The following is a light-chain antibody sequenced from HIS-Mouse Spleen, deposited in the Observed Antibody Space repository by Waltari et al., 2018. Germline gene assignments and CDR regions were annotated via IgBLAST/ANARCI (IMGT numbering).Light chain of an antibody. J-gene: IGLJ2*01. CDR1: SSDVGGYNY. CDR2: EVS. Sequence: QSALTQPPSASGSPGQSVTISCTGTSSDVGGYNYVSWYTQHPGKAPKLMIYEVSKRPSGVPDRFSGSKSGNTASLTVSGLQAEDEADYYCSSYAGSNIVVFGGGTKLTVL. V-gene: IGLV2-8*01. CDR3: SSYAGSNIVV.